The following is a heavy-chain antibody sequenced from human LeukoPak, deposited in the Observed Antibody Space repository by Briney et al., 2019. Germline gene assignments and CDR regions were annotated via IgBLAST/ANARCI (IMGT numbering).Heavy chain of an antibody. Sequence: GASVKVSCKASGYTFTSYGISWVRQAPGQGLEWMGWISAYNGNTNYAQKLQGRVTMTTDTSTSTAYMELRSLRSDDTAVYYCARADNIISSGWYGGARGYYFDYWGQGTLVTVSS. CDR2: ISAYNGNT. V-gene: IGHV1-18*01. D-gene: IGHD6-19*01. CDR1: GYTFTSYG. CDR3: ARADNIISSGWYGGARGYYFDY. J-gene: IGHJ4*02.